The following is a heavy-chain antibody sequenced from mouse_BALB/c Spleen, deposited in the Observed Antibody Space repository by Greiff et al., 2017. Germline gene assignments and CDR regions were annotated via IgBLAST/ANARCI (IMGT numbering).Heavy chain of an antibody. J-gene: IGHJ2*01. CDR1: GYSITSDYA. CDR2: ISYSGST. CDR3: ASYYYDYFDY. D-gene: IGHD2-4*01. Sequence: EVKLQESGPGLVKPSQSLSLTCTVTGYSITSDYAWNWIRQFPGNKLEWMGYISYSGSTSYNPSLKSRISITRDTSKNQFFLQLNSVTTEDTATYYCASYYYDYFDYWGQGTTLTVSS. V-gene: IGHV3-2*02.